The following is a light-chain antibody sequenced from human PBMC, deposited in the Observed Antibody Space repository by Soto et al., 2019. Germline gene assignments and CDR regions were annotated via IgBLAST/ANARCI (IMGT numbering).Light chain of an antibody. V-gene: IGLV1-44*01. J-gene: IGLJ2*01. CDR2: SNN. Sequence: QSVRTQPPSASRTPGQRVTISCSGSSSNIGSNTVNWYQQLPGTAPKLLIYSNNQRPSGVPDRFSGSKSGTSASLAISGLQSEDEAYYYCAAWDDSLNGVVFGGGTKLTVL. CDR1: SSNIGSNT. CDR3: AAWDDSLNGVV.